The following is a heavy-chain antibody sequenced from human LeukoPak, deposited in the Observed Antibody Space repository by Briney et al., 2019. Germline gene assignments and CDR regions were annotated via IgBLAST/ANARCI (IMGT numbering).Heavy chain of an antibody. D-gene: IGHD2-21*01. V-gene: IGHV1-46*03. CDR3: ACVVRGAFDI. CDR2: INPSGGST. J-gene: IGHJ3*02. Sequence: ASVKVSCKASGFTFTSYYMHWVRQVPGQGLEWMGIINPSGGSTSYPQKFQGRVTMTRDTSTSTVYMELSSLRSEDTAVYYCACVVRGAFDIWGQGTLVTVSS. CDR1: GFTFTSYY.